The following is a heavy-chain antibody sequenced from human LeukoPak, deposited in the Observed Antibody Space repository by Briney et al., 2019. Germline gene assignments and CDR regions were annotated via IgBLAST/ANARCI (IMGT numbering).Heavy chain of an antibody. D-gene: IGHD1-1*01. Sequence: PSETLSLTCAVYGGSFSGYYWSWIRQPPGKGLEWIGSIYHSGSTYYNPSLKSRVTISVDTSKNQFSLKLSSVTAADTAVYYCARDAGNWKAFDYWGQGTLVTVSS. CDR2: IYHSGST. CDR3: ARDAGNWKAFDY. CDR1: GGSFSGYY. V-gene: IGHV4-34*01. J-gene: IGHJ4*02.